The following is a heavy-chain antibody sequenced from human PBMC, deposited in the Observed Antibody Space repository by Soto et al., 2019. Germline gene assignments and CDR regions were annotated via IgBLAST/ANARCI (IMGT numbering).Heavy chain of an antibody. Sequence: QVPLQESGPGLVKPSQTLSLTCTVSGGSITSDYSCWSWIRQPPGEGLEWIGHIFDSGTTYTNPSLRSQVAISLDTSKNHFSLPLSSVTAADTAVYYCARGPSGDKVHYWGQGALVTVSS. CDR2: IFDSGTT. D-gene: IGHD7-27*01. CDR1: GGSITSDYSC. V-gene: IGHV4-30-4*01. J-gene: IGHJ4*02. CDR3: ARGPSGDKVHY.